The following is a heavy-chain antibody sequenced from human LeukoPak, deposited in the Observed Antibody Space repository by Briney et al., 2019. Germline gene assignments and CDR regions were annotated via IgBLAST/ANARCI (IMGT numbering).Heavy chain of an antibody. J-gene: IGHJ4*02. CDR3: AREAKEDIVVVPAAILYY. D-gene: IGHD2-2*02. Sequence: ASVKVSCKASGYTFTSYYMHWVRQAPGQGLEWMGIINPSGGSTSYAQKFRGRVTMTRDTSTSTVYMELSSLRSEDTAVYYCAREAKEDIVVVPAAILYYWGQGTLVTVSS. V-gene: IGHV1-46*01. CDR1: GYTFTSYY. CDR2: INPSGGST.